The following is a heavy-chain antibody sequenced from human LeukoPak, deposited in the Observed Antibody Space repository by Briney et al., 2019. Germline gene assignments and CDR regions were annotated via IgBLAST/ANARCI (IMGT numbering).Heavy chain of an antibody. CDR3: ARESKQQLVGGDY. V-gene: IGHV1-2*06. CDR1: GYTFTGYY. Sequence: GASVKVSCKASGYTFTGYYMHWVRQAPGQGLEWMGRINPNSGGTNYAQKFQGRVTMTRDTSISTAYMELSRLRSDDTAVYYCARESKQQLVGGDYWGQGTLVTVSS. CDR2: INPNSGGT. D-gene: IGHD6-13*01. J-gene: IGHJ4*02.